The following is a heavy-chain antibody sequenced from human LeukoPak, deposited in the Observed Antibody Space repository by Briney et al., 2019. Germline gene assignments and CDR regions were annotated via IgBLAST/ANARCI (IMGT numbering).Heavy chain of an antibody. D-gene: IGHD3-10*01. J-gene: IGHJ6*04. CDR3: ARDRGKVITMVRGNYGMDV. CDR1: GYTFTSYG. Sequence: ASVKVSCKASGYTFTSYGISWVRQAPGQGLEWMGWISAYSGNTNYAQKLQGRVTMTTDTSTSTAYMELRSLRSDDTAVYYCARDRGKVITMVRGNYGMDVWGKGTTVTVSS. V-gene: IGHV1-18*04. CDR2: ISAYSGNT.